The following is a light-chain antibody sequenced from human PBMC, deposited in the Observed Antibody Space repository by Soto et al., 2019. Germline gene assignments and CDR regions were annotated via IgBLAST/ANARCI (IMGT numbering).Light chain of an antibody. CDR1: SSDVGGFNY. J-gene: IGLJ1*01. CDR3: TSWTSTSTYV. V-gene: IGLV2-14*03. CDR2: DVF. Sequence: QSALTQDASVSGSPGQSITISCTGTSSDVGGFNYVSWYQQPPGKAPKLMIYDVFTRPSGVSNRFSGSKSGNTASLTISALQAEDEADYYCTSWTSTSTYVFGSGTKLTVL.